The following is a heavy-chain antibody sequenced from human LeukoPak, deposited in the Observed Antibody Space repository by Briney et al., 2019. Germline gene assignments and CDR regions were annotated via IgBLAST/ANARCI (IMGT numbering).Heavy chain of an antibody. CDR3: AGRVTGYSSGYVY. Sequence: GGSLRLSCVASGITFSNYAVSWVRQAPDKGLDWVSVISGSAHKIRYADSVKGRFTISRDNSENIVYLQMNNLRAEDTAVYYCAGRVTGYSSGYVYWGQGTLVTVSS. J-gene: IGHJ4*02. CDR1: GITFSNYA. V-gene: IGHV3-23*01. D-gene: IGHD5-18*01. CDR2: ISGSAHKI.